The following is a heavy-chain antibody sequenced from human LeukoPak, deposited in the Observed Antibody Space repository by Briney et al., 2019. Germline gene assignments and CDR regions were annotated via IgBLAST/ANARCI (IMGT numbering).Heavy chain of an antibody. D-gene: IGHD4-17*01. CDR1: GFTFSSYS. CDR3: ARVSWYDYGDQGDAFDI. J-gene: IGHJ3*02. CDR2: ISSSSSYI. V-gene: IGHV3-21*01. Sequence: GGSLRLSCAASGFTFSSYSMNWVRQAPGKGLERVSSISSSSSYIYYADSVKGRFTISRDNAKNSLYLQMNSLRAEDTAVYYCARVSWYDYGDQGDAFDIWGQGTMVTVSS.